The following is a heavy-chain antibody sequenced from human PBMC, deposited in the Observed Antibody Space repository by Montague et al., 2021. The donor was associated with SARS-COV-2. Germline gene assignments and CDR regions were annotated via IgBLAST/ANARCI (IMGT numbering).Heavy chain of an antibody. CDR1: GTSFSGCY. J-gene: IGHJ6*03. V-gene: IGHV4-34*01. CDR2: INHGGST. Sequence: SETLSLTCAVHGTSFSGCYWNWIRQPPGKGLEWIGEINHGGSTKYSPSLKSRLTISADTSKNQFSLKLTSVAAVDTAVYYCARLRDGVVPSPILGVGPYYSYYYMDVWGRGTTVTVSS. CDR3: ARLRDGVVPSPILGVGPYYSYYYMDV. D-gene: IGHD3-10*01.